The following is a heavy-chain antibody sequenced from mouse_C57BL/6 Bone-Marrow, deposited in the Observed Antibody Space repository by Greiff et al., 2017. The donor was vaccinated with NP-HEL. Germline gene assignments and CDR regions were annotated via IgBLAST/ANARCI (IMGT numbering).Heavy chain of an antibody. V-gene: IGHV2-4*01. Sequence: VQLQQSGPGLVQPSQSLSITCTVSGFSLTSYGVHWVRQPPGKGLEWLGVIWSGGSTDYNAAFISRLSISKDNSKSQVFFKMNSLQADDTAIYYCAKPYGSPHYYAMDYWGQGTSVTVSS. CDR1: GFSLTSYG. CDR2: IWSGGST. J-gene: IGHJ4*01. CDR3: AKPYGSPHYYAMDY. D-gene: IGHD1-1*01.